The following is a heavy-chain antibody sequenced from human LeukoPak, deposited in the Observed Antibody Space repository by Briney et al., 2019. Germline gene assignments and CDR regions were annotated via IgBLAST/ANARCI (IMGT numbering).Heavy chain of an antibody. J-gene: IGHJ6*03. Sequence: ASVKVSCKASGYTFTGYYMHWVRQAPGQGLEWMGWINPNSGGTNYAQKFQGRVTMTRDTSISTAYMELSRLRSDDTAVYYCASTTEGGYYYDSSGYRSYMDVWGKGTTVTVSS. V-gene: IGHV1-2*02. D-gene: IGHD3-22*01. CDR1: GYTFTGYY. CDR2: INPNSGGT. CDR3: ASTTEGGYYYDSSGYRSYMDV.